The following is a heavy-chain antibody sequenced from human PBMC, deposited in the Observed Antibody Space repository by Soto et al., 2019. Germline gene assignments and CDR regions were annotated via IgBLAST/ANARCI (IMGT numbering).Heavy chain of an antibody. CDR3: ARDQADTDMVFDY. J-gene: IGHJ4*02. Sequence: WTWIRQHPGKGLEWIGYIYQRGSTYYNPSLKSRVTISIDTSKNQFSLNLNSLTAADTAVYYCARDQADTDMVFDYWGQGTLVTVSS. V-gene: IGHV4-31*02. CDR2: IYQRGST. D-gene: IGHD5-18*01.